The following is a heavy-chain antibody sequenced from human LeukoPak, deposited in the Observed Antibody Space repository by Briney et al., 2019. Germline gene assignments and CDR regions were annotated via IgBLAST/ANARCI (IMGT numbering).Heavy chain of an antibody. Sequence: GGSPRLSCAASGFTFSDYYMSWVRRAPGKGPEWVSGISGSGGNTYYADSVKGRFTISRDNSQNTLYLQMNTLRAEDTAVYYCAKVVSGYHFDYWGQGTLVTVSS. CDR1: GFTFSDYY. CDR3: AKVVSGYHFDY. CDR2: ISGSGGNT. J-gene: IGHJ4*02. V-gene: IGHV3-23*01. D-gene: IGHD5-12*01.